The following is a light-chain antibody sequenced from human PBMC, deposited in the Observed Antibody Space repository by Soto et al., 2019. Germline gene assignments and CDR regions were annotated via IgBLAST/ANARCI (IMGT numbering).Light chain of an antibody. J-gene: IGKJ5*01. V-gene: IGKV3-20*01. CDR3: QQYGSSPRT. CDR1: QSVSSNY. CDR2: GAS. Sequence: EIVLTQYPSTLSLSPGERATLSCRASQSVSSNYLAWYQQKPGLAPRLLIYGASSRATGIPDRFSGSGSGTDFTLTITRLEPEDFAVCYCQQYGSSPRTFGQGADWRL.